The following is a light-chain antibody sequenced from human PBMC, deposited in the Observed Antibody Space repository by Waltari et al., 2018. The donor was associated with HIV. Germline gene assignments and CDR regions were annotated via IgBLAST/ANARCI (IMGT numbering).Light chain of an antibody. CDR2: SNS. V-gene: IGLV1-44*01. Sequence: QSVLTQPPSASGTPGQRVTISCSGSSSNIGSNTVNWYQQLPGTAPKLLIFSNSQRPSWVPDRFSGSKSGTSASLAISGLQSEDEADYYCAAWDDSLNALVFGGGTKLTVL. CDR3: AAWDDSLNALV. CDR1: SSNIGSNT. J-gene: IGLJ2*01.